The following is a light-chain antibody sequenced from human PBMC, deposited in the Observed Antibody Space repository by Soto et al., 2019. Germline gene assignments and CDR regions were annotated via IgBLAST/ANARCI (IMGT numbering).Light chain of an antibody. CDR2: DVS. Sequence: QSALTQPASVSGSPGQSITISCTGTSSDVGAYDYVSWYQQHPGEVPKLMIFDVSDRPSRVSNRFSGSKSGNTASLTISGLQAEDEADYYRSSFTTSTSYVFGTGTKLTVL. CDR3: SSFTTSTSYV. V-gene: IGLV2-14*03. CDR1: SSDVGAYDY. J-gene: IGLJ1*01.